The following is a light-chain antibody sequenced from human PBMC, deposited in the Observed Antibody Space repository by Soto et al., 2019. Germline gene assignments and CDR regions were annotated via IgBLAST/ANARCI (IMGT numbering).Light chain of an antibody. CDR3: QQRNYWSLT. J-gene: IGKJ4*01. CDR2: DVS. V-gene: IGKV3-11*01. Sequence: EIGLTQSPSTLPLSPGERATLSCSATPGVSSYLGWYQQRPFQAPKLLIYDVSTMATGIPARCSGSRSGTAISRTRSSLDPADFAADDCQQRNYWSLTFGGGTKVEIK. CDR1: PGVSSY.